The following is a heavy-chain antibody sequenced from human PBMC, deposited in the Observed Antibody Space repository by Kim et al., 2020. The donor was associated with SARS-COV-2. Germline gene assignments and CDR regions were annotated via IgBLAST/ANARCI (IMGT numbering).Heavy chain of an antibody. CDR2: ISGTGVSV. CDR1: GFTFSNLA. V-gene: IGHV3-23*01. CDR3: AKGMNFEVDPKSNEAGAFDF. D-gene: IGHD3-9*01. Sequence: GGSLRLSCVASGFTFSNLALSWVRQAPGEGLEWVSGISGTGVSVYYADSVKGRFTISRDNSKNTLYLHMSSLRAEDTAVYYCAKGMNFEVDPKSNEAGAFDFWGQGTLVAVSS. J-gene: IGHJ3*01.